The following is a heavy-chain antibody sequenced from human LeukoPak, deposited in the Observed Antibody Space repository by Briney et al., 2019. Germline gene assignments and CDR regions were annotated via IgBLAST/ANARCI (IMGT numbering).Heavy chain of an antibody. CDR2: LYSDGTT. V-gene: IGHV3-53*01. D-gene: IGHD3-16*01. CDR1: GFIFSSNY. Sequence: GGSLRLSCAASGFIFSSNYMNWVRQAPGKGLEWVSVLYSDGTTYYADSVKGRFTISRDISKNTLYLQINNLRAEDTAVYYCARGGGYYAIDYWGQGTLVTVSS. CDR3: ARGGGYYAIDY. J-gene: IGHJ4*02.